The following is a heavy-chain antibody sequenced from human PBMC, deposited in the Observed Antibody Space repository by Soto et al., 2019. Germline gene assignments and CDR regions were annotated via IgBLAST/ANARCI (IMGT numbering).Heavy chain of an antibody. D-gene: IGHD6-13*01. V-gene: IGHV3-66*01. CDR1: GFTVSSNY. CDR3: ASPYSSSWYGAFGI. J-gene: IGHJ3*02. CDR2: IYSGGST. Sequence: PGGSLRLSCAASGFTVSSNYMSWVRQAPGKGLECVSVIYSGGSTYYADSVKGRFTISRDNSKNTLYLQMNSLRAEDTAVYYCASPYSSSWYGAFGIWGQGTMVTVSS.